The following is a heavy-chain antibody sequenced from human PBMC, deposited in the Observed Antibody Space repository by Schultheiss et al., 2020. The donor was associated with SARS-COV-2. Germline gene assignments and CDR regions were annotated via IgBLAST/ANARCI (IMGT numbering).Heavy chain of an antibody. Sequence: SETLSLTCTVSGGSISSGGYYWSWIRQHPGKGLEWIGYIYYSGSTYYNPSLKSRVTISVDTSKNQFSLKLSSVTAADTAVYYCARHFPLGYCSSTSCYGGGWFDPWGQGTLVTVSS. V-gene: IGHV4-31*03. J-gene: IGHJ5*02. D-gene: IGHD2-2*01. CDR2: IYYSGST. CDR3: ARHFPLGYCSSTSCYGGGWFDP. CDR1: GGSISSGGYY.